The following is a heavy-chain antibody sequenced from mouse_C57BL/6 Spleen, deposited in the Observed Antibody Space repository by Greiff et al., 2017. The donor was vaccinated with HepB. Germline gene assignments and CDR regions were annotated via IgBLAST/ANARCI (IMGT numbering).Heavy chain of an antibody. CDR1: GFSLTSYG. CDR2: IWSGGST. CDR3: AREIYYGNFYWYFDV. D-gene: IGHD2-1*01. J-gene: IGHJ1*03. Sequence: QVQLKESGPGLVQPSQSLSITCTVSGFSLTSYGVHWVRQSPGKGLEWLGVIWSGGSTDYNAAFISRLSISKDNSKSQVFFKMNRLQADDTAIYYCAREIYYGNFYWYFDVWGTGTTVTVSS. V-gene: IGHV2-2*01.